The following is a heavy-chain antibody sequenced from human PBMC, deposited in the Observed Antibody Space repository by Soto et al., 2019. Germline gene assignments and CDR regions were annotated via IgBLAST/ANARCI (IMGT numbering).Heavy chain of an antibody. D-gene: IGHD5-12*01. CDR1: GFTFRNYV. V-gene: IGHV3-30*18. Sequence: QVQLVESGGGVVQPGRSLSLSCAASGFTFRNYVMHWVRQAPCKGLEWVAVISSDGSNKYYADSVKGRFTISRDNSKNTLYLQMNSLRIEDTAVYYCTKDRATHRNYWGQGTLVTVSS. CDR2: ISSDGSNK. CDR3: TKDRATHRNY. J-gene: IGHJ4*02.